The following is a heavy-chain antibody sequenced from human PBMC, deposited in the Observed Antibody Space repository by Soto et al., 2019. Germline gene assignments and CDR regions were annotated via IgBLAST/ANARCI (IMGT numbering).Heavy chain of an antibody. Sequence: ASVKVSCKASGYTFTSYAMHWVRQAPGQRLEWMGWINAGNGNTKYSQKFQGRVTITRDTSASTAYMELSSLRSEDTAVYYCARDHGAIVVVTATPSGPHYFDYWGQGTLVTVS. D-gene: IGHD2-21*02. V-gene: IGHV1-3*01. CDR3: ARDHGAIVVVTATPSGPHYFDY. J-gene: IGHJ4*02. CDR2: INAGNGNT. CDR1: GYTFTSYA.